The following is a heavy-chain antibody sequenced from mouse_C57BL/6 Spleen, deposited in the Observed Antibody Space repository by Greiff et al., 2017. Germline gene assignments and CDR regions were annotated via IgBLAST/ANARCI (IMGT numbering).Heavy chain of an antibody. J-gene: IGHJ4*01. D-gene: IGHD2-12*01. CDR1: GFTFSSYA. CDR2: ISDGGSYT. CDR3: ARSYNIIPYAMDY. V-gene: IGHV5-4*03. Sequence: EVKLVESGGGLVKPGGSLKLSCAASGFTFSSYAMSWVRQTPEKRLEWVATISDGGSYTYYPDNVKGRFTISRDNAKNNLYLQMSHLKSEDTAMYYCARSYNIIPYAMDYWGQGTSVTVSS.